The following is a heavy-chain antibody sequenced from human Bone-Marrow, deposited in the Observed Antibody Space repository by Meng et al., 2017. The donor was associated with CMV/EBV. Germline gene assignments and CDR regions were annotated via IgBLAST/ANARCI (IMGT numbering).Heavy chain of an antibody. CDR1: GFTFNNVW. CDR2: IKSKTDGGTT. Sequence: ASGFTFNNVWMNWVRQAPGKGLEWVGRIKSKTDGGTTDYAAPVKGRFTISRDDSQNTLSLQMNSLKAEDTAVYYCTTHSGSYLFDYWGQGTLVTVSS. J-gene: IGHJ4*02. CDR3: TTHSGSYLFDY. D-gene: IGHD1-26*01. V-gene: IGHV3-15*07.